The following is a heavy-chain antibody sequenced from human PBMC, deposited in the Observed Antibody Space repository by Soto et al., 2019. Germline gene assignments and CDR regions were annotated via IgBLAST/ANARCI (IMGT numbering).Heavy chain of an antibody. D-gene: IGHD2-15*01. V-gene: IGHV1-18*01. CDR1: GYTFTSYG. Sequence: QVPLVQSGAEGKKPGASVKVSCKASGYTFTSYGISWVRQAPGQGLERMGWISAYYGNTTDAPKLKGRATMTTGTSTSTAYMEMRSLRYAETVVYYCAELGSGLDHTGEGALVT. J-gene: IGHJ5*02. CDR2: ISAYYGNT. CDR3: AELGSGLDH.